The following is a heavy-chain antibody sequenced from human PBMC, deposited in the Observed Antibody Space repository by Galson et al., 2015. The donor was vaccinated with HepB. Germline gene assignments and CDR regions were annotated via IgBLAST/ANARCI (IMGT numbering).Heavy chain of an antibody. CDR1: GFDFNDSS. V-gene: IGHV3-30-3*01. J-gene: IGHJ5*02. Sequence: SLRLSCAASGFDFNDSSMHWVRRSPGKGLEWVAGISFDGRNSYYADSVKGRFIISRDSSKKTVYLQMNSLRSKDTAVYYCARSAAGRTATTTLAWGQGILVTVSS. CDR2: ISFDGRNS. CDR3: ARSAAGRTATTTLA. D-gene: IGHD4-17*01.